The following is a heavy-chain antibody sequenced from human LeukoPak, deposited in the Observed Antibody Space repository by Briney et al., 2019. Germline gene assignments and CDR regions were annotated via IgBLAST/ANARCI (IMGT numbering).Heavy chain of an antibody. CDR3: ARASVLLSADY. V-gene: IGHV3-21*01. J-gene: IGHJ4*02. CDR2: ISSSSSSYI. CDR1: GFTFSDFT. Sequence: GGSLRLSCAGSGFTFSDFTMNWVRQAPGKGLEWVSCISSSSSSYIYYADSVRGRFTISRDNAKNSVYLQMDSLRVEDTALYYCARASVLLSADYWGQGTLVTVSS. D-gene: IGHD3-16*01.